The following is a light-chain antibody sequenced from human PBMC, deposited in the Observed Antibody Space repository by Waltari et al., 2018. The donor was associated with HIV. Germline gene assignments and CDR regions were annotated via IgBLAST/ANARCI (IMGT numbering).Light chain of an antibody. CDR2: YNK. V-gene: IGLV3-21*04. Sequence: SYVLTQPPSVSVAPGTTARISCGAEKIGNRVVHWYKKKPGQAPLLVIYYNKDRPSGIPDRFSGSNSGNTATLTISRVEDGDEADYYCQVWDRGSRQAIFGGGTKLTVL. CDR1: KIGNRV. J-gene: IGLJ2*01. CDR3: QVWDRGSRQAI.